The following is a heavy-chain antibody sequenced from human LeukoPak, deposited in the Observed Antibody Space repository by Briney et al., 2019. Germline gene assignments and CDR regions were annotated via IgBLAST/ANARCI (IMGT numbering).Heavy chain of an antibody. CDR1: GYTFTGYY. V-gene: IGHV1-2*02. CDR2: INPNSGGT. J-gene: IGHJ4*02. CDR3: ARDRRNGYNRLFDY. D-gene: IGHD5-24*01. Sequence: GASVKVSCKASGYTFTGYYMRWVRQAPGQGLEWMGWINPNSGGTNYAQKFQGRVTMTRDTSISTAYMELSRLRSDDTAVYYCARDRRNGYNRLFDYWGQGTLVTVSS.